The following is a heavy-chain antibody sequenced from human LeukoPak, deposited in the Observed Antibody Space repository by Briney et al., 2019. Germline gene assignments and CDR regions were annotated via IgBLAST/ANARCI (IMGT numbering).Heavy chain of an antibody. J-gene: IGHJ4*02. CDR2: IYYSGST. V-gene: IGHV4-59*08. D-gene: IGHD3-22*01. Sequence: PSETLSLTCTVSGGSISSYYWSWIRQPPGKGLEWTGYIYYSGSTNYNPSLKSRVTISVDTSKNQFSLKLSSVTAADTAVYYCASTKWGYDSSGFDYWGQGTLVTVSS. CDR1: GGSISSYY. CDR3: ASTKWGYDSSGFDY.